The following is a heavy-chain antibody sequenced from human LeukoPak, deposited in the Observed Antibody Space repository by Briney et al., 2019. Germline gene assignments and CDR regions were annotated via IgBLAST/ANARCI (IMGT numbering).Heavy chain of an antibody. CDR2: ISGSGGST. Sequence: PGGSLRLSCAASGFTFSSYAMSWVRQAPGKGLEWVSAISGSGGSTYYADSVKGRFTISRDNSKNTLYLQMNSLRAEDTAVYYCAKATYSGSYSLPPFFDYWGQGTLVTVSS. J-gene: IGHJ4*02. V-gene: IGHV3-23*01. CDR3: AKATYSGSYSLPPFFDY. D-gene: IGHD1-26*01. CDR1: GFTFSSYA.